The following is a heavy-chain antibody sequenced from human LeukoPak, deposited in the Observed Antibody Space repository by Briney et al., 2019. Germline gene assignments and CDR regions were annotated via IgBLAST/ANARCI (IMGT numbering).Heavy chain of an antibody. Sequence: ASVKVSCKASGYTFTSYCMHWVRQAPGQGLEWMGIINPSGGSTSYAQKFRGRVTMTRDTSTSTVYMELSSLRSEDTAVYYCARGPLGRSSSWYYFDYWGQGTLVTVSS. CDR2: INPSGGST. D-gene: IGHD6-13*01. CDR1: GYTFTSYC. CDR3: ARGPLGRSSSWYYFDY. V-gene: IGHV1-46*01. J-gene: IGHJ4*02.